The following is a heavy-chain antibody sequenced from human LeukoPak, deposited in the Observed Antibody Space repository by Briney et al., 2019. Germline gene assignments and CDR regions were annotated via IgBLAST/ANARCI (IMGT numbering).Heavy chain of an antibody. V-gene: IGHV1-2*02. Sequence: GTVSLSCTATPYISRGDYIHWLGQAPGQGREWMGWIKPKNGERNYAQTLLGRVTVTRETSITTVSMALSRLTSDATAAYYCLTVGGRGQGTLVTVSS. CDR3: LTVGG. CDR2: IKPKNGER. J-gene: IGHJ4*02. CDR1: PYISRGDY. D-gene: IGHD1-14*01.